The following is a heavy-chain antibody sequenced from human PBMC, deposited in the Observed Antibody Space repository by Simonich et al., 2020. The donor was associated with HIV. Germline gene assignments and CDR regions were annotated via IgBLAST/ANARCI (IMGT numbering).Heavy chain of an antibody. V-gene: IGHV5-51*01. D-gene: IGHD7-27*01. Sequence: EVQLVQSGAEVKKPGESLQISCKGSGYSFTSYWIVWVRQMPGKGLEWRSIIYPGDADTKYSPSFQGHVTISADKYISTAYLQWSSLKASDTAMYYCAKSNGNWFDPWGRGTLVTVSS. CDR2: IYPGDADT. CDR3: AKSNGNWFDP. J-gene: IGHJ5*02. CDR1: GYSFTSYW.